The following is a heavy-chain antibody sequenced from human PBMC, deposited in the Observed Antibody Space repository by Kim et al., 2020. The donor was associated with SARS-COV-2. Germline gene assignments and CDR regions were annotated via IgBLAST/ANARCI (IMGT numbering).Heavy chain of an antibody. D-gene: IGHD3-10*01. Sequence: LKSRVTISIDTSKNPFSLKLSSVTAADTAVYYCARGELDYYGSGSYYFDFWGPGTLVTVSS. V-gene: IGHV4-31*02. CDR3: ARGELDYYGSGSYYFDF. J-gene: IGHJ5*01.